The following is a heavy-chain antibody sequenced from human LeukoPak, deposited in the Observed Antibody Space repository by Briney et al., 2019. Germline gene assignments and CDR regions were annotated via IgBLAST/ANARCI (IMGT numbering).Heavy chain of an antibody. Sequence: PGGSLRLSCAASGFTFSSYAMSWVRQAPGKGLEWVSAISGSGGSTYYADSVKGRFTISRDNSKNTPYLQMNSLRAEDTAVYYCAKGSRYYGSGSYYTPRMDVWGQGTTVTVSS. CDR1: GFTFSSYA. D-gene: IGHD3-10*01. CDR2: ISGSGGST. CDR3: AKGSRYYGSGSYYTPRMDV. V-gene: IGHV3-23*01. J-gene: IGHJ6*02.